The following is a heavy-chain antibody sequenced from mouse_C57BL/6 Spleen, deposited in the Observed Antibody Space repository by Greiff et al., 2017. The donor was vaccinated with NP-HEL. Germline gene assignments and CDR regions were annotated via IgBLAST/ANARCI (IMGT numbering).Heavy chain of an antibody. D-gene: IGHD2-4*01. CDR1: GFTFIDYY. CDR3: ARGDYQRAMDY. J-gene: IGHJ4*01. CDR2: INYDGSST. V-gene: IGHV5-16*01. Sequence: EVKLVESEGGLVQPGSSMKLSCTASGFTFIDYYMAWVRQVPEKGLEWVANINYDGSSTYYLDSLKSRFIISRDNAKNILYLQMSSLKSEDTATYYCARGDYQRAMDYWGQGTSVTVSS.